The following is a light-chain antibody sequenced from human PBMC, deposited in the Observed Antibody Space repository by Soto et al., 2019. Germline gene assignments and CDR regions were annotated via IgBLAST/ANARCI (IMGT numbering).Light chain of an antibody. CDR1: SSDVGGYNY. V-gene: IGLV2-8*01. CDR3: SSYAGSNNFVT. J-gene: IGLJ2*01. Sequence: QSALTQPPSASGSPGQSVTISCTGTSSDVGGYNYVSWYQQHPGKAPKFRIYEVSKRPSGVPDRFSGSKSGNTASLTVSGLQAEDEADYYCSSYAGSNNFVTFGGGTKLTVL. CDR2: EVS.